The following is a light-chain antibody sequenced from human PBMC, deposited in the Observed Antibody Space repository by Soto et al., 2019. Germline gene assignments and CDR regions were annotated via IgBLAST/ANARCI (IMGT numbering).Light chain of an antibody. Sequence: EIVLTQSPGTLSLSPGERATLSCRASQSVGSYLTWYQQKPGQAPRLFIYGASSRATGIPDRFSGSGSGTDFTLTITRLEPGDFAVYYCQQYDSSPRTFGQGTKLEIK. CDR2: GAS. CDR1: QSVGSY. CDR3: QQYDSSPRT. J-gene: IGKJ2*01. V-gene: IGKV3-20*01.